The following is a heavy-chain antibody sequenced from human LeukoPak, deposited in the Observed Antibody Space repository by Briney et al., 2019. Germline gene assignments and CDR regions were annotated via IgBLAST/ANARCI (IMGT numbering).Heavy chain of an antibody. Sequence: KPGGSLRLSCAASGFTFSDYYMKWIRQAPGKGLEWVSYISTSGTTMSYADSVKGRFTISRDSAKNSLYLQMNSLRAEDTAVYYCARGTTGTTAFDYWGQGTLVTVSS. CDR2: ISTSGTTM. D-gene: IGHD1-1*01. V-gene: IGHV3-11*01. CDR1: GFTFSDYY. CDR3: ARGTTGTTAFDY. J-gene: IGHJ4*02.